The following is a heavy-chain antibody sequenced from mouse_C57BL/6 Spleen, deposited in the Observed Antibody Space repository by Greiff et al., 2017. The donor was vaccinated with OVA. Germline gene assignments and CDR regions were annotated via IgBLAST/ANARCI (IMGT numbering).Heavy chain of an antibody. Sequence: QVQLKESGPELVKPGASVKISCKASGYAFSSSWMNWVKQRPGKGLEWIGRIYPGDGDTNYNGKFKGKATLTADKSSSTAYMQLSSLTSEDSAVYFCARENYDYDEGFDYWGQGTTLTVSS. D-gene: IGHD2-4*01. V-gene: IGHV1-82*01. J-gene: IGHJ2*01. CDR3: ARENYDYDEGFDY. CDR2: IYPGDGDT. CDR1: GYAFSSSW.